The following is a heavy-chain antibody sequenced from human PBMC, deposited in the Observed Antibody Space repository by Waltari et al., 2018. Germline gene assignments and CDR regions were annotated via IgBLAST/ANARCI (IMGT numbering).Heavy chain of an antibody. CDR3: VKVVVTAIRGDAFDI. CDR2: IIPILGIA. Sequence: QVQLVHSGAEVTQPGSSVKVSCKASGGTFSSYTISWVRRAAGQGLEWRGRIIPILGIANYAQKFQGRVTITADKSTSTAYMELSSLRSEDTPVYYCVKVVVTAIRGDAFDIWGQGTMVTVSS. J-gene: IGHJ3*02. CDR1: GGTFSSYT. D-gene: IGHD2-21*02. V-gene: IGHV1-69*02.